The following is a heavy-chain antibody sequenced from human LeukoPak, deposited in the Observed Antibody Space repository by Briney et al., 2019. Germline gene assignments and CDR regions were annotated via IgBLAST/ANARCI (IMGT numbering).Heavy chain of an antibody. CDR1: GGSFSGYY. CDR3: ARVAWRSFDY. J-gene: IGHJ4*02. V-gene: IGHV4-34*01. Sequence: SGTLSLTCAVYGGSFSGYYWSWLRQPPGKGLEWIGEINHSGSTNYNPSLKSRVTISVDTSKNQFSLKLSSVTAADTAVYYCARVAWRSFDYWGQGTLVTVSS. CDR2: INHSGST. D-gene: IGHD3-3*01.